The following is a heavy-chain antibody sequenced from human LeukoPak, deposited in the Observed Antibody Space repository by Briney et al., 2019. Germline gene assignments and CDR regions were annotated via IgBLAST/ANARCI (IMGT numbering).Heavy chain of an antibody. V-gene: IGHV6-1*01. CDR3: ARGWGLPN. CDR2: TYYRSKWYS. Sequence: SQTLSLTCAVSGDSVSHNNTIWNWLRQSPSRGLEWLGKTYYRSKWYSDYADSVKSRITINSDTSKNHFSLQLNSVTPEDTAVYYCARGWGLPNWGQGTLVTVSS. CDR1: GDSVSHNNTI. J-gene: IGHJ4*02. D-gene: IGHD2-21*02.